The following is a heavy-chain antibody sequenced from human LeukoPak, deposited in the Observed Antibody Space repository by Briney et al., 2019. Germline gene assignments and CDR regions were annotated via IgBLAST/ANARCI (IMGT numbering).Heavy chain of an antibody. CDR3: ARAPATNEWRCMDY. V-gene: IGHV3-7*01. J-gene: IGHJ4*02. Sequence: PGGSRRLSCAASGFTFSNFWMGWVRQAPGKGLEWVANIKQDGSEKRYVDPVKGRFTISRDNAKNSLYLQMNSLRAEDTAVYYCARAPATNEWRCMDYWGQGTLVAVSS. D-gene: IGHD2-8*02. CDR1: GFTFSNFW. CDR2: IKQDGSEK.